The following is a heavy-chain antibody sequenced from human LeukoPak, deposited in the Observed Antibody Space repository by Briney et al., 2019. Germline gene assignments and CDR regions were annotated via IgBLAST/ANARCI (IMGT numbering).Heavy chain of an antibody. D-gene: IGHD3-22*01. CDR1: RFTFSSYA. V-gene: IGHV3-23*01. Sequence: GGSLRLSCAASRFTFSSYAMSWVRQAPGKGLEWVSGISGSGISTYYADSVKGRFTISRDNSKNTLYLQMNSLRVEDTAVYYCAKSWNYYDSSGDDALDIWGQGTMVTVSS. CDR2: ISGSGIST. J-gene: IGHJ3*02. CDR3: AKSWNYYDSSGDDALDI.